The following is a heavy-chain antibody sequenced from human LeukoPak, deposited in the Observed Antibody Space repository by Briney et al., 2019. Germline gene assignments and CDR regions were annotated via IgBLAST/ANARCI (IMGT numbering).Heavy chain of an antibody. Sequence: GGSLRLSRAASGGTMEDYGMSWVPQAPGKGLEWVSGINWDGSNTYYAESVKGRFTISRDSAENSLYLQMNSLRDDDTALYYCVRDLSSNWYNFDYWGQGTLVTVSS. CDR2: INWDGSNT. CDR1: GGTMEDYG. D-gene: IGHD6-13*01. CDR3: VRDLSSNWYNFDY. J-gene: IGHJ4*02. V-gene: IGHV3-20*04.